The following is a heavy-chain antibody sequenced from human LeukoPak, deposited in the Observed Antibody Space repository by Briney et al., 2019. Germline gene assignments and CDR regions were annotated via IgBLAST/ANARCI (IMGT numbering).Heavy chain of an antibody. CDR2: INSDGSST. CDR1: GFTFSSYW. D-gene: IGHD2-15*01. J-gene: IGHJ4*02. Sequence: GGSLRLSCAASGFTFSSYWMHWVRQAPGKGLVWVSRINSDGSSTSYADSVKGRFTISRDNAKNTLYLQMNSLRAEDTAVYYCAKDQKGGVVVLVAGNYWGQGTLVTVSS. V-gene: IGHV3-74*01. CDR3: AKDQKGGVVVLVAGNY.